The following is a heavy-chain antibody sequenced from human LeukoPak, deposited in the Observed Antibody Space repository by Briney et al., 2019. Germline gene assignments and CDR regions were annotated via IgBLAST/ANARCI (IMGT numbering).Heavy chain of an antibody. J-gene: IGHJ6*02. CDR2: INHSGST. CDR3: ARLGQDYYYYGMDV. CDR1: GGSFSDYY. Sequence: SETLSLTCAVYGGSFSDYYWSWIRQPPGKGLEWIGEINHSGSTNYNPSLKSRVTISVDTSKIQFSLKLSSVTAADTAVYYCARLGQDYYYYGMDVWGQGTTVTVSS. V-gene: IGHV4-34*01. D-gene: IGHD6-13*01.